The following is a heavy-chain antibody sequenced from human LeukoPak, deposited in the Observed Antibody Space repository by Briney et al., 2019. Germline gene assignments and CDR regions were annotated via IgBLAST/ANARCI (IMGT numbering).Heavy chain of an antibody. CDR2: ISGSGGST. J-gene: IGHJ4*02. D-gene: IGHD6-13*01. CDR1: GFTFSSYA. V-gene: IGHV3-23*01. CDR3: AKGVAAAGTIDY. Sequence: PGGSLRPSCAASGFTFSSYAMNWVRQAPGKGLEWVSAISGSGGSTYYADSVKGRFTISRDNSKNTLYLQMNSLRAEDTAVYYCAKGVAAAGTIDYWGQGTLVTVSS.